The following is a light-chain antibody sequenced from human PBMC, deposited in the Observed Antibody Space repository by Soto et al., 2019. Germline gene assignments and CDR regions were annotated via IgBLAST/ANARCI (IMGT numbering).Light chain of an antibody. CDR1: QTISSW. J-gene: IGKJ1*01. Sequence: DIQMTHSPSTLSASVRYRVTITCRASQTISSWLAWYQQKPGKAPKLLIYKASTLKSGVPSRFSGSGSGTEFTLTISSLQPDDFATYYCQHYNSYSEEFGQGTKVDIK. CDR3: QHYNSYSEE. CDR2: KAS. V-gene: IGKV1-5*03.